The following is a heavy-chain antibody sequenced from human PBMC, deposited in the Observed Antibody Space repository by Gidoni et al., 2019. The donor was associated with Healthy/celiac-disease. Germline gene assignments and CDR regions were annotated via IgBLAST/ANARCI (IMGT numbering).Heavy chain of an antibody. CDR2: TYPHGST. CDR3: ARIPRVVAATLDSYYFDY. D-gene: IGHD2-15*01. J-gene: IGHJ4*02. V-gene: IGHV4-4*02. Sequence: QVQLQESGPGLVTPSGTLSLTCAVSGCSSSNSTWRSWVRQPPGKGLEWIGETYPHGSTNYNPSLKSRVTISVDKSKNQFSLKLSSVTAADTAVYYCARIPRVVAATLDSYYFDYWGQGTLVTVSS. CDR1: GCSSSNSTW.